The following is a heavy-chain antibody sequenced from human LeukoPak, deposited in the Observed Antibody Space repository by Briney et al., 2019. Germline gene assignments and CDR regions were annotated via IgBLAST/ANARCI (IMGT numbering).Heavy chain of an antibody. Sequence: SETLSLTCAVSGGSISITNWWTWVRQPPGKRLEWIGEIYGNGGTNYNPSLKSRVTISVDKSQNQFSLRLTSVTAADTAVYFCARSRGWGKGYCWGQGTLVTVSS. J-gene: IGHJ4*02. CDR2: IYGNGGT. CDR1: GGSISITNW. D-gene: IGHD6-19*01. V-gene: IGHV4-4*02. CDR3: ARSRGWGKGYC.